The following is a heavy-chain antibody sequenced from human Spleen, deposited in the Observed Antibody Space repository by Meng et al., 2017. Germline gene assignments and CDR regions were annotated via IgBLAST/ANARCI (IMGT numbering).Heavy chain of an antibody. J-gene: IGHJ4*02. CDR3: LTIAVSFDY. D-gene: IGHD5-24*01. V-gene: IGHV4-4*02. CDR2: IYRSGCT. Sequence: GPALANPARTWSYACAATGAPHSSRNLCRLVRQSPGKLRGWIVEIYRSGCTTYNPTLKSRFTISLDKSNNQFPLHLSSVTDTITSWYYILTIAVSFDYWGQGTLVTVSS. CDR1: GAPHSSRNL.